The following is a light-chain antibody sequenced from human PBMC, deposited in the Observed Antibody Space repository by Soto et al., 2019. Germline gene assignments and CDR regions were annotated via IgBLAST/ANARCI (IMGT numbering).Light chain of an antibody. CDR1: QSVSSN. J-gene: IGKJ1*01. CDR2: GVS. V-gene: IGKV3D-15*01. Sequence: EIVMTQSPATLSVSPGERATLSSRASQSVSSNLAWYQQKPGQVPRLLIYGVSSRATGIPARFGGSGSGTEFTRRISSVQWKYLAVYYCQQYNSWAWTLGRGTKVEL. CDR3: QQYNSWAWT.